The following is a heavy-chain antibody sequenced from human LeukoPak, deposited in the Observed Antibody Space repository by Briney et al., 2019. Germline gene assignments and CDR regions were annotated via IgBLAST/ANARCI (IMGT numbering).Heavy chain of an antibody. Sequence: APVKVSCKASGHTFTLYYMCWVRQAPGQGLEWKGWTNTKSGGTTYAQKCQGRVTMTRDTSISTAYMELSRLRSDDTAVYYCARCRRFKRRYSSSWPPTYYYYYMDVWGKGTTVTVSS. CDR2: TNTKSGGT. CDR1: GHTFTLYY. V-gene: IGHV1-2*02. J-gene: IGHJ6*03. D-gene: IGHD6-13*01. CDR3: ARCRRFKRRYSSSWPPTYYYYYMDV.